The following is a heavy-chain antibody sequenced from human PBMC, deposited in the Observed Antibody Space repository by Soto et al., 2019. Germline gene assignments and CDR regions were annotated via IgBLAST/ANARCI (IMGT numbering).Heavy chain of an antibody. J-gene: IGHJ6*02. CDR1: GFTSSNYA. Sequence: XVSLVLSCAASGFTSSNYAMSWVRQAPGKGLEWVSTISGSGDSTYYADSVKGRFTISRDNSRNTLYLQMNSLRAEDTAVYYCAKALRYFDWLLRPWNSMDVWGQGTTVTVPS. CDR3: AKALRYFDWLLRPWNSMDV. D-gene: IGHD3-9*01. V-gene: IGHV3-23*01. CDR2: ISGSGDST.